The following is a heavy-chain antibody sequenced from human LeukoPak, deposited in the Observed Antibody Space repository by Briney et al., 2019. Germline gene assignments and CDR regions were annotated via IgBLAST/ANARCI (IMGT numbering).Heavy chain of an antibody. CDR3: VRVGAANFDY. Sequence: SQTLSLTCTVSGGSISSGGYYWSWIRQHPGKGLERIGYIYYSGSTYYNPSLKSRVTISVDTSKNQFSLKLSSVTAADTAVYYCVRVGAANFDYWGQGTLVTVSS. CDR2: IYYSGST. J-gene: IGHJ4*02. CDR1: GGSISSGGYY. V-gene: IGHV4-31*03. D-gene: IGHD2-15*01.